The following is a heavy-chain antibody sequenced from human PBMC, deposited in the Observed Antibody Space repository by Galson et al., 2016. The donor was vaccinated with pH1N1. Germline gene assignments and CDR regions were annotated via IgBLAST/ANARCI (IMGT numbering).Heavy chain of an antibody. CDR3: ARRPGIAVPGLLDF. V-gene: IGHV3-20*04. CDR2: INYIGGNI. CDR1: GFTFGDYG. J-gene: IGHJ4*02. D-gene: IGHD6-19*01. Sequence: SLRLSCAASGFTFGDYGMTWVRQAPGKGLEWVASINYIGGNIAYADSMKGQFTISRDNAKSSLYLQMNSLRAEDTALYYCARRPGIAVPGLLDFWGQGTLVIVSS.